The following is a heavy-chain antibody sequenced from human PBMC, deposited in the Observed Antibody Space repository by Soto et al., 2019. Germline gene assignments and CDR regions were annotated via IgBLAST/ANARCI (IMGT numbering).Heavy chain of an antibody. Sequence: GESLKISCKGSGYSFTSYWIGWVRQMPGKGLEWMGIIYPGDSDTRYSPSFQGQVTISADKSIRTAYLQWSSLKASDTAMYYCARHKYGIYGDYPATCLDVWGKGTTVTVSS. J-gene: IGHJ6*04. CDR3: ARHKYGIYGDYPATCLDV. D-gene: IGHD4-17*01. CDR1: GYSFTSYW. CDR2: IYPGDSDT. V-gene: IGHV5-51*01.